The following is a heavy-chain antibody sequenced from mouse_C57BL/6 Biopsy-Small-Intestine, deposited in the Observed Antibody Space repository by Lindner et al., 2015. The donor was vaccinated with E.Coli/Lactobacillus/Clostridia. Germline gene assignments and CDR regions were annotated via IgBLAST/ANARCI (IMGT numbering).Heavy chain of an antibody. CDR2: VTPYNDGT. D-gene: IGHD2-1*01. CDR1: GYTFTSYV. V-gene: IGHV1-14*01. CDR3: ARGGQSYYDGNYGYFDY. J-gene: IGHJ2*01. Sequence: VQLQESGPELVKPGASVKMSCKASGYTFTSYVMHWVKQKPGQGLEWIGYVTPYNDGTKYNEKFYGKATLTSDKSSSTAYMQLSSLTSEDSAVYFCARGGQSYYDGNYGYFDYWGQGTTLTVSS.